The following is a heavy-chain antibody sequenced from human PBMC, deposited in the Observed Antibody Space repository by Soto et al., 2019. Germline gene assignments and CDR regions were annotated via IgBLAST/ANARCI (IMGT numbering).Heavy chain of an antibody. CDR2: IYYSGST. V-gene: IGHV4-30-4*01. CDR3: ARDNIGGHGMDV. J-gene: IGHJ6*02. CDR1: GGSISSGDYY. Sequence: PSETLSLTCTVSGGSISSGDYYWSWIRQPPGKGLEWIGYIYYSGSTYYNPSLKSRVTISVDTSKNQFSLKLSSVTAADTAVYYCARDNIGGHGMDVWGQGTTVTVSS. D-gene: IGHD5-12*01.